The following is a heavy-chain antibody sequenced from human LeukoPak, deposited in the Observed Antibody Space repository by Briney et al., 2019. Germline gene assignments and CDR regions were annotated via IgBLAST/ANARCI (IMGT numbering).Heavy chain of an antibody. V-gene: IGHV1-18*01. D-gene: IGHD2-2*02. CDR2: ISAYNGNT. Sequence: GASVKVSCKASGYTFTSYGISWVRQAPGQGLEWMGWISAYNGNTNYAQKLQGRVTMTTDTSTSTAYMELRSLISDDTAVYYCARCGAGIVVVPAAIFGETYDKYNWFDPWAREPWSPSPQ. CDR3: ARCGAGIVVVPAAIFGETYDKYNWFDP. J-gene: IGHJ5*02. CDR1: GYTFTSYG.